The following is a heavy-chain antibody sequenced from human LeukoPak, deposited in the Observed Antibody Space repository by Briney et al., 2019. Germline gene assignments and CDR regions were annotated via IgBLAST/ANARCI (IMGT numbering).Heavy chain of an antibody. CDR2: ISSSSSTI. J-gene: IGHJ6*02. V-gene: IGHV3-48*01. CDR3: AKDRYFDWLLYIDYYYGMDV. D-gene: IGHD3-9*01. CDR1: GFTFSSYS. Sequence: AGGSLRLSCAASGFTFSSYSMNWVRQAPGKGLEWVSYISSSSSTIYYADSVKGRFTISRDNAKNSLYLQMNSLRAEDTAVYYCAKDRYFDWLLYIDYYYGMDVWGQGTTVTVSS.